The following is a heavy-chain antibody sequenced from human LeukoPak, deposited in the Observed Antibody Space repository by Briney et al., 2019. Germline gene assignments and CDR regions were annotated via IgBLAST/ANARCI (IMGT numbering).Heavy chain of an antibody. J-gene: IGHJ4*02. D-gene: IGHD5-12*01. CDR3: ASGYEDY. CDR2: INPDSGGT. CDR1: GYTLSDYY. V-gene: IGHV1-2*06. Sequence: ASVKVSCKASGYTLSDYYIHWVRQAPGQGLEWMGRINPDSGGTNYAQKFQGRVTMTRDTSISTAYMELSRLRSDDTAVYYCASGYEDYWGQGTLVTVTS.